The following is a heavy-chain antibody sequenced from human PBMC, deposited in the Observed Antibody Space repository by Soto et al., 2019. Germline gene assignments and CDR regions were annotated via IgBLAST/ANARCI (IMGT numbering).Heavy chain of an antibody. Sequence: QVQLVQSGAEVKKPGASVKVSCKTSGYTFTSYDIHWVRQATGQGPEWMGWMNPYSGNTVYAQKFQGRIIMTRNTSMSTAYMELSSLRSEDTAVYYCARTRFGSVAGTWGQGTLVTVYS. D-gene: IGHD6-19*01. V-gene: IGHV1-8*01. CDR3: ARTRFGSVAGT. CDR1: GYTFTSYD. J-gene: IGHJ5*02. CDR2: MNPYSGNT.